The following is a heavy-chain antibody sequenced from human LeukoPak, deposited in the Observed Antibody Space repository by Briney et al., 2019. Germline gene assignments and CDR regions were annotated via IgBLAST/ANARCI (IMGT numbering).Heavy chain of an antibody. Sequence: ASVKVSCKVSGYTLTELSMHWVRQAPGKGLEWMGGFDPEDGETIYAQKFQGRVTMTEDTSTDTAYMELSSLRSEDTAVYYCARGGAGNCGGACYLNWFDPWGQGTLVTVSS. J-gene: IGHJ5*02. V-gene: IGHV1-24*01. CDR1: GYTLTELS. CDR2: FDPEDGET. D-gene: IGHD2-21*02. CDR3: ARGGAGNCGGACYLNWFDP.